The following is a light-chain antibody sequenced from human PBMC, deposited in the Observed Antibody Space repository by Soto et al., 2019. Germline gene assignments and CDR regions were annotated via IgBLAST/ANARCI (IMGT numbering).Light chain of an antibody. V-gene: IGKV3-15*01. J-gene: IGKJ4*01. Sequence: EIVMTQSPATLSVSRGERATLSCRASQSVGNNLAWYRQKSGQAPRLLIYGASTRATGIPARFSGSGSGTEFTLTIDSLQSDDFAVYLCQQYRNWPLTFGGGTKVDIK. CDR1: QSVGNN. CDR3: QQYRNWPLT. CDR2: GAS.